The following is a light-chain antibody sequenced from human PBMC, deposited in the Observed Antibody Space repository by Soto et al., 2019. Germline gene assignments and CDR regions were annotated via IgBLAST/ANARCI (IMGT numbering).Light chain of an antibody. V-gene: IGKV3-20*01. Sequence: EIVLPQSPGTLSLSPGERATLSCSASQSVSSSYLAWYQQKPGQAPRLLIYGASSRATGIPDRFSGSGSGTYFTLTSSRLEPEDFAVYYCQQYGSSPTFGQGTKGASK. J-gene: IGKJ1*01. CDR3: QQYGSSPT. CDR2: GAS. CDR1: QSVSSSY.